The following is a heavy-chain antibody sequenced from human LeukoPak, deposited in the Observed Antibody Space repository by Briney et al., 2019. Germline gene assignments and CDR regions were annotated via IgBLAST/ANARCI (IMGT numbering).Heavy chain of an antibody. CDR2: ISSSSSYI. J-gene: IGHJ3*02. D-gene: IGHD3-22*01. V-gene: IGHV3-21*01. CDR3: ARGVTCYYDSSGHDAFDI. Sequence: GGSLRLSCAASGFTFSSYSMNWVRQAPGKGLEWVSSISSSSSYIYYADSVKGRFTISRDNSKNSLYLQMNSLRAEDTAVYYCARGVTCYYDSSGHDAFDIWGQGTMVTVSS. CDR1: GFTFSSYS.